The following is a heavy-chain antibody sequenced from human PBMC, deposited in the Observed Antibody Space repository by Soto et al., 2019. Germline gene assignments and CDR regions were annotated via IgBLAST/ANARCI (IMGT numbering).Heavy chain of an antibody. D-gene: IGHD2-15*01. CDR1: GYSISNGYH. Sequence: PSETLSLTCTVSGYSISNGYHWAWIRQPPGKGLEWIGSIYHSGTTFYNPSLKNQVIISVDTSNNQFSLQLTSVTAADTAIYYRAKENCTHGGCYSFEYWGQGTPVTVSS. CDR2: IYHSGTT. CDR3: AKENCTHGGCYSFEY. V-gene: IGHV4-38-2*02. J-gene: IGHJ4*02.